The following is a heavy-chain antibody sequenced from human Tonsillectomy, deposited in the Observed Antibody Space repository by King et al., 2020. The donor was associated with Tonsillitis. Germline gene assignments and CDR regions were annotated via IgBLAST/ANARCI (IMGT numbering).Heavy chain of an antibody. CDR2: IYYSGST. Sequence: QLQLQESGPGLVKPSETLSLTCTVSGGSISTTSYYWGWIRQPPGKGLEWIGNIYYSGSTYYNPSLKSRVTISVDTSKNQFSLKLSSVTAADTAVYYCAGLRQQLARLYFDYWGQGTLVTVSS. J-gene: IGHJ4*02. D-gene: IGHD6-13*01. CDR1: GGSISTTSYY. CDR3: AGLRQQLARLYFDY. V-gene: IGHV4-39*07.